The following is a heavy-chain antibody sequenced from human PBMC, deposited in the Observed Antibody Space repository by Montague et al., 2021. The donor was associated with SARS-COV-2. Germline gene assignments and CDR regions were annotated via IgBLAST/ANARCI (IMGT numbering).Heavy chain of an antibody. J-gene: IGHJ5*02. Sequence: SLILSCAASGLTMSSYWMRWVRQAPGKGLEWVAYIKQDGSEQYYXDSVRGRFTISKDNAKNSLYLQMNSLRVEDTAMYYCVRARAFYFASGTYSRNNWFDPWGQGTLVTVSS. CDR1: GLTMSSYW. CDR2: IKQDGSEQ. CDR3: VRARAFYFASGTYSRNNWFDP. V-gene: IGHV3-7*01. D-gene: IGHD3-10*01.